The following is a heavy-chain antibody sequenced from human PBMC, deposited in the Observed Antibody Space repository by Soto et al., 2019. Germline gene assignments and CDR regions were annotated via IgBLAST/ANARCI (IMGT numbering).Heavy chain of an antibody. V-gene: IGHV3-53*01. CDR3: ASRSRGELYSFDY. Sequence: EVQLVESGGGLIQPGGSLRLSCAASGFTVSGSYMSWVRQAPGKGLEWVAIIYGGGGTYYADSVKGRFTISRDNSKITLYLQMNNLRAEDTAVYYCASRSRGELYSFDYWGQGTLVTVSS. J-gene: IGHJ4*02. CDR1: GFTVSGSY. CDR2: IYGGGGT. D-gene: IGHD3-10*01.